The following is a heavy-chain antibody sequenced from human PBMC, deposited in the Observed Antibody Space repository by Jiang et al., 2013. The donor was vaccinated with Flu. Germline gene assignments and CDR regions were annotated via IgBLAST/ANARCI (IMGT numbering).Heavy chain of an antibody. CDR3: ASGVDNLQRFMTTVATVPFDI. CDR2: IIPIFGTA. CDR1: GGTFSSYA. D-gene: IGHD4-17*01. J-gene: IGHJ3*02. Sequence: EVKKPGSSVKVSCKASGGTFSSYAISWVRQAPGQGLEWMGGIIPIFGTANYAQKFQGRVTITADESTSTAYMELSSLRSEDTAVYYCASGVDNLQRFMTTVATVPFDIWRQGTMVTVSS. V-gene: IGHV1-69*01.